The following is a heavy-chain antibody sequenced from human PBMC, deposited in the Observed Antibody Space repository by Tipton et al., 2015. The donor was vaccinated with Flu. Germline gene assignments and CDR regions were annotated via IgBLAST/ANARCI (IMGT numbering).Heavy chain of an antibody. V-gene: IGHV3-23*01. D-gene: IGHD3-9*01. J-gene: IGHJ3*02. CDR1: GFTFSSYA. Sequence: SLRLSCAASGFTFSSYAMSWVRQAPGKGLEWVSVIYSGGSTYYADSVKGRFTISRDNSKNTLYLQMNSLRVEDTAVYYCAKGVGKGFYDILTGYTTHAFDIWGQGTMVTVSS. CDR3: AKGVGKGFYDILTGYTTHAFDI. CDR2: IYSGGST.